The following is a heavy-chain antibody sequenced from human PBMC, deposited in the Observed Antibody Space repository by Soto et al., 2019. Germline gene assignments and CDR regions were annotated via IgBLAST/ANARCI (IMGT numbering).Heavy chain of an antibody. V-gene: IGHV5-51*01. J-gene: IGHJ4*01. CDR2: IYPYDSDT. CDR1: GYRFSSYW. D-gene: IGHD2-2*01. CDR3: ARHLVGSTRGNFDY. Sequence: GESLKISCQTSGYRFSSYWIGWVRQMPGKGMEWMGNIYPYDSDTRYSPSFQGQVTISADTSITTAYLQWSGLRASDTAMYFCARHLVGSTRGNFDYWGQGTLVTVSS.